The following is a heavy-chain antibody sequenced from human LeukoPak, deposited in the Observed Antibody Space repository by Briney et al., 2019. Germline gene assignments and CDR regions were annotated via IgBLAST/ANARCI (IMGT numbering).Heavy chain of an antibody. CDR1: GFTFSSYW. CDR3: AKWQIAAAGTGDY. Sequence: GGSLRLSCAASGFTFSSYWMHWVRQAPGKGLAWVSRINSDGSSTSYADSVKGRFTISRDNSKNALYLQMNSLRAEDTAVYYCAKWQIAAAGTGDYWGQGTLVTVSS. J-gene: IGHJ4*02. V-gene: IGHV3-74*01. CDR2: INSDGSST. D-gene: IGHD6-13*01.